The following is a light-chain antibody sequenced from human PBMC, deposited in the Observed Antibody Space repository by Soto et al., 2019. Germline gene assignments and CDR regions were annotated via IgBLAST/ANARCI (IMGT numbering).Light chain of an antibody. Sequence: DIQMTQSPSSLSASLGDRVTITCRASQNIDNYLNWYQQKPGKAPKLLIYATSTLQSGVPSRFSGSGSGKEFTLTIRSLQAEDFATYFCQESYTTPAVSLGGGTKVDIK. J-gene: IGKJ4*01. CDR2: ATS. V-gene: IGKV1-39*01. CDR3: QESYTTPAVS. CDR1: QNIDNY.